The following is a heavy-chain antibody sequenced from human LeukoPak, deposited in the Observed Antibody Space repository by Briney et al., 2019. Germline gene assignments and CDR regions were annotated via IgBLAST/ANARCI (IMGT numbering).Heavy chain of an antibody. Sequence: PSETLSLTCTVSGGSISSYYWSWIRQPPGKALEWIGYIYYSGSTIYNPSLQSRVSISVDTSKNQFSLRLSSVTAADTAVYYCARRGSHYYYYMDVWGKGTTVTVSS. CDR3: ARRGSHYYYYMDV. CDR2: IYYSGST. D-gene: IGHD3-10*01. CDR1: GGSISSYY. V-gene: IGHV4-59*01. J-gene: IGHJ6*03.